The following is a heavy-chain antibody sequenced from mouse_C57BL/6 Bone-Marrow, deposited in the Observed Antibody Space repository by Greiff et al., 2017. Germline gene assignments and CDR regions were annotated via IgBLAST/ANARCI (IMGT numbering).Heavy chain of an antibody. CDR1: GYTFTSYW. D-gene: IGHD3-2*02. CDR3: ARGGLRLQGWFAY. J-gene: IGHJ3*01. V-gene: IGHV1-61*01. CDR2: IYPSDSET. Sequence: VQLQQPGAELVRPGSSVKLSCKASGYTFTSYWMAWVKQRPGQGLEWIGNIYPSDSETHYNQKFKDKATLTVDKSSSTAYMQLSSLTSEDSAVYYCARGGLRLQGWFAYWGQGTLVTVSA.